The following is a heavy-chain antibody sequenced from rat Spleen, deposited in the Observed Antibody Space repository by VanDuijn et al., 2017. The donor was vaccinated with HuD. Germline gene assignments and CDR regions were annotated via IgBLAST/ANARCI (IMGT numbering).Heavy chain of an antibody. Sequence: GLEWVAYISGSSGTIYYAGTVKDRFTISRDNAKNTLYLQLSSLRSEDTALYYCTSGYGGYSANWFAYWGQGTLVTVSS. CDR3: TSGYGGYSANWFAY. J-gene: IGHJ3*01. D-gene: IGHD1-11*01. V-gene: IGHV5-34*01. CDR2: ISGSSGT.